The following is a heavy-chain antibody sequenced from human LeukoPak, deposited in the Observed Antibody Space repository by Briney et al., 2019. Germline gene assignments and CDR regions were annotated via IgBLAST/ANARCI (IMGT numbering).Heavy chain of an antibody. CDR1: GFTFSSYA. J-gene: IGHJ4*02. CDR3: AKDMFGYRYGPGNY. Sequence: GGSLRLSCAASGFTFSSYAMSWVRQAPGKGLEWVSGISWNSGSIGYADSVKGRFTISRDNAKNSLYLQMNSLRAEDTALYYCAKDMFGYRYGPGNYWGQGTLVTVSS. D-gene: IGHD5-18*01. V-gene: IGHV3-9*01. CDR2: ISWNSGSI.